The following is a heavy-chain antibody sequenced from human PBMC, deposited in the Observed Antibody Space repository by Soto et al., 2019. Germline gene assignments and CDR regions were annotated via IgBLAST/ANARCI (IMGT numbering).Heavy chain of an antibody. V-gene: IGHV4-34*01. Sequence: SETLSLTCAVYGGSFSGYYWSWIRQPPGKGLEWIGEINHSGSTNYNPSLKSRVTISVDTSKNQFSLKLSSVTAADTAVYYCARGGIVATINWFDPSGPGTLVTVS. CDR1: GGSFSGYY. CDR3: ARGGIVATINWFDP. J-gene: IGHJ5*02. CDR2: INHSGST. D-gene: IGHD5-12*01.